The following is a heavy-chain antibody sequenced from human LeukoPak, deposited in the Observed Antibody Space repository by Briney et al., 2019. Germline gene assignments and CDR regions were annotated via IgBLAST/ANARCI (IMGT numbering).Heavy chain of an antibody. J-gene: IGHJ4*02. CDR2: ISGSGGST. Sequence: GGSLRLSCAASGFTFSSYAMSWVRQAPGKGLEWVSAISGSGGSTYYADSVKGRFTISRDNSKNTLYLQMNSLGAEDTAVYYCAKGMVRGVSPYHWGQGTLVTVSS. D-gene: IGHD3-10*01. CDR3: AKGMVRGVSPYH. V-gene: IGHV3-23*01. CDR1: GFTFSSYA.